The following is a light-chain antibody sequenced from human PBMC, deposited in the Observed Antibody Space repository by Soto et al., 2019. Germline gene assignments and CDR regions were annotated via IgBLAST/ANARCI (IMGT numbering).Light chain of an antibody. V-gene: IGKV1-39*01. J-gene: IGKJ1*01. CDR2: DAS. CDR1: QTISTY. Sequence: DIQMTQSPSSLSASVGDRVTITCRASQTISTYLNWYQQKPGKAPRLLIYDASSLLSGVPSRFSGSGSGTDFTLTISRLEPEDFAVYYCQQYGSSRKTFGQGTKVE. CDR3: QQYGSSRKT.